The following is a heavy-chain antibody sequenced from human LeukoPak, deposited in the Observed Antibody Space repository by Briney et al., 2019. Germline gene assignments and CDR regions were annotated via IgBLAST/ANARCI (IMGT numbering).Heavy chain of an antibody. CDR1: GFTVSSNY. CDR2: IYSGGST. J-gene: IGHJ4*02. V-gene: IGHV3-53*01. Sequence: GGSLRLSCAASGFTVSSNYMSWVRQAPGKGLEWVSVIYSGGSTYYADSVKGRFTISRDNAKNTVYLQMNSLRAEDTGVYYCAKDRAPGGGASKSVGHFDSWGQGTLVTVSS. D-gene: IGHD2-8*02. CDR3: AKDRAPGGGASKSVGHFDS.